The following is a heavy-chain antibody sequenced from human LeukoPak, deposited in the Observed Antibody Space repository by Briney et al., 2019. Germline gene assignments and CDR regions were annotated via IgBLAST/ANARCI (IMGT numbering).Heavy chain of an antibody. CDR2: LRNDEIST. J-gene: IGHJ4*01. V-gene: IGHV3-30*02. Sequence: GGSLRLSCTASGFTFSDYGMHWVRQAPGKGLEWVAFLRNDEISTYYADSVKGRFTISRDNSKNTLYLQLNSLRDEDTAVYYCVKDNPFFHYWGQGTLVTVSS. CDR1: GFTFSDYG. CDR3: VKDNPFFHY.